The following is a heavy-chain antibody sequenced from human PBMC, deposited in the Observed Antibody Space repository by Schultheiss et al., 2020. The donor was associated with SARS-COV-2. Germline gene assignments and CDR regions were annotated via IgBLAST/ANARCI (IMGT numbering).Heavy chain of an antibody. CDR1: GFTFGDYA. CDR2: IRSKAYGGTT. Sequence: GESLKISCTASGFTFGDYAMSWFRQAPGKGLEWVGFIRSKAYGGTTEYAASVKGRFTISRDGSKSIAYLQMNSLKTEDTAVYYCTTSIVVVPAAYYYYYGMDVWGQGTTVTVSS. J-gene: IGHJ6*02. CDR3: TTSIVVVPAAYYYYYGMDV. V-gene: IGHV3-49*01. D-gene: IGHD2-2*01.